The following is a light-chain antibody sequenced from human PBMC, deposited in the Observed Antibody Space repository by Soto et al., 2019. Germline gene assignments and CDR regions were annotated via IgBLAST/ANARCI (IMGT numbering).Light chain of an antibody. CDR1: NSDVGTYEL. Sequence: QSALTQPASVSGSPGQSITISCTGTNSDVGTYELVSWYQQHPGRAPKLMIYEGSKRPSGVSNRFSGSKSGDTASLTISGLQDEDEANYYCCSYAASSALWVFGGGTKLTVL. J-gene: IGLJ3*02. CDR3: CSYAASSALWV. CDR2: EGS. V-gene: IGLV2-23*01.